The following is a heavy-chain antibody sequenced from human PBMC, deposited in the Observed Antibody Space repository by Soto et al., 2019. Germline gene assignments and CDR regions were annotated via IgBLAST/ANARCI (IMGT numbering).Heavy chain of an antibody. CDR3: ARDGYSTSSDWPWFDP. V-gene: IGHV3-48*02. Sequence: GGSLRLSCVASGFSFSSHYMTWIRQAPGKGLEWVSYISSGADTIYYSDSVKGRFTISRDNAKNSLYLQMDSLRDEDTAVYYCARDGYSTSSDWPWFDPWGQGILVTVSS. J-gene: IGHJ5*02. CDR1: GFSFSSHY. CDR2: ISSGADTI. D-gene: IGHD6-6*01.